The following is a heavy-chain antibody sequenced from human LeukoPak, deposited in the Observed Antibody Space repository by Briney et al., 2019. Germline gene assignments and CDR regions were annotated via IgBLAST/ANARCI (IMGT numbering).Heavy chain of an antibody. V-gene: IGHV3-7*01. CDR3: ASVKYCSSTSCCRETYFDY. Sequence: PGGSLRLSCAASGFTFSRYWMSWVRQAPGKGLEWVANIKQDGSEKYYVDSVKGRFTISRDNAKNSLYLQMNSLRAEDTAVYYCASVKYCSSTSCCRETYFDYWGQGTLVTVSS. D-gene: IGHD2-2*01. J-gene: IGHJ4*02. CDR1: GFTFSRYW. CDR2: IKQDGSEK.